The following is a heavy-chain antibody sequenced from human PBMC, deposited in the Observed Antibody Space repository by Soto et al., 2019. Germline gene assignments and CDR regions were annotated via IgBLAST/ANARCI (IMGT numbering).Heavy chain of an antibody. CDR3: ARASPVVTDV. V-gene: IGHV4-30-4*02. D-gene: IGHD5-18*01. CDR2: IYYSGST. CDR1: GDFIYSYD. Sequence: SDSLELSCTSSGDFIYSYDFGLFWQPPGKGLEWIGYIYYSGSTYYNPSLKSRVTISVDKSKNQFSLKLSSVTASDTDGNCWARASPVVTDVCGEGPTVTLSS. J-gene: IGHJ6*01.